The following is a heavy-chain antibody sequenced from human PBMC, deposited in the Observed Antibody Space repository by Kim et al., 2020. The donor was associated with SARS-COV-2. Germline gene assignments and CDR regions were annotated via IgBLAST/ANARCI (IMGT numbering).Heavy chain of an antibody. CDR2: ISGSGGST. D-gene: IGHD3-10*01. CDR3: AKSTLAYYYGSGSYYRQNYYYYYGMDV. V-gene: IGHV3-23*01. Sequence: GGSLRLSCAASGFTFSSYAMSWVRQAPGKGLEWVSAISGSGGSTYYADSVKGRFTISRDNSKNTLYLQMNSLRAEDTAVYYCAKSTLAYYYGSGSYYRQNYYYYYGMDVWGQGTPVTVSS. J-gene: IGHJ6*02. CDR1: GFTFSSYA.